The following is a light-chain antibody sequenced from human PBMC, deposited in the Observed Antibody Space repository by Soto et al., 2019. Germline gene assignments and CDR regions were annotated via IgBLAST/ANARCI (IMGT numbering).Light chain of an antibody. Sequence: QSVLTQPASVSGSPGQSITISCTGSNSDIGTYNYVSWYQQHPGKAPKLIIYEVTNRPSEVSDRFSGSKSGNTASLTISGLQSEDEAFHHCSSYSSTTTYILFGGGTQLTVL. J-gene: IGLJ2*01. CDR1: NSDIGTYNY. CDR3: SSYSSTTTYIL. CDR2: EVT. V-gene: IGLV2-14*01.